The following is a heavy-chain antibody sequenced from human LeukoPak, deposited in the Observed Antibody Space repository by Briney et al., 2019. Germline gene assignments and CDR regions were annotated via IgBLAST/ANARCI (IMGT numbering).Heavy chain of an antibody. CDR1: GGSISSYY. CDR3: ATRRENVDD. CDR2: IYYREST. V-gene: IGHV4-59*08. Sequence: SDTLSLPCTVSGGSISSYYCSWLPQPPGKGLEGIAYIYYRESTNSNPSLKSRVRISVNTSKNQFSLKLTSVTAADSAVYYSATRRENVDDWGEGALVAVSS. J-gene: IGHJ4*02.